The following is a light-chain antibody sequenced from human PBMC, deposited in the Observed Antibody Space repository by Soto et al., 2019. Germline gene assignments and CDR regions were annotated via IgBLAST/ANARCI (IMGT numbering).Light chain of an antibody. CDR1: QSVSNNY. V-gene: IGKV3D-20*02. CDR2: GAS. Sequence: EIVLTQSPGTLSLSPGERATLSCRASQSVSNNYLAWYQQKPGQAPRLLIYGASNRATGIPDRFNGSGSGTDFTLTISSLEPEDFAVYYCQQRSNWPTFGQGTRLEIK. J-gene: IGKJ5*01. CDR3: QQRSNWPT.